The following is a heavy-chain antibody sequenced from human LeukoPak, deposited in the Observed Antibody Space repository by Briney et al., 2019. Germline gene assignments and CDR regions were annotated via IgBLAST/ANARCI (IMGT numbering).Heavy chain of an antibody. CDR3: AREIAAAGSFDY. CDR2: IYYSGST. V-gene: IGHV4-59*01. D-gene: IGHD6-13*01. CDR1: GGSISSYY. J-gene: IGHJ4*02. Sequence: SETLSLTCTVSGGSISSYYWSWIRQPPGKGLEWIGYIYYSGSTNYNPSLKSRVTISVDTSKNQFSLKLSSVTAADTAVYYCAREIAAAGSFDYWGQGTLVTVSS.